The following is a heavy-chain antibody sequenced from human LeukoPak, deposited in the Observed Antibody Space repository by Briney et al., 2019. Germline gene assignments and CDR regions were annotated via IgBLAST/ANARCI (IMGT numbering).Heavy chain of an antibody. CDR1: GYSFTSYW. CDR2: IYPGDSDT. D-gene: IGHD6-6*01. CDR3: ARQTSIAARHFDY. V-gene: IGHV5-51*01. Sequence: GESLKISCKGSGYSFTSYWIGWVRQMPGKGLEWMGIIYPGDSDTRYSPSFRGQVTISADKSISTAYLQWSSLKASDTAMYYCARQTSIAARHFDYWGQGTLVTVSS. J-gene: IGHJ4*02.